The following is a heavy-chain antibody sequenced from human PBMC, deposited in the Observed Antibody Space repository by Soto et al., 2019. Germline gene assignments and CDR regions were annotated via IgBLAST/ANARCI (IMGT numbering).Heavy chain of an antibody. CDR2: IWYDGSNK. CDR3: ARDRDIVVVTAAISGMEV. J-gene: IGHJ6*04. V-gene: IGHV3-33*01. CDR1: GFTFSIYG. D-gene: IGHD2-2*01. Sequence: GGALILCCATSGFTFSIYGMHWVRQAPGKGLEWVAVIWYDGSNKYYADSVKGRFTISRDNSKNTLYLQMNSLRAEDTAVYYCARDRDIVVVTAAISGMEVWGKGTTVTVSS.